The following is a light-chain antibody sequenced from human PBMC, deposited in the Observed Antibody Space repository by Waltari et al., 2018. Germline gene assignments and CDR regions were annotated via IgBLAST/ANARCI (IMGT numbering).Light chain of an antibody. CDR1: DSDVGAYDF. V-gene: IGLV2-14*01. CDR2: EVS. J-gene: IGLJ1*01. CDR3: SSYTTSSAPGV. Sequence: QSALTQPASVSGSPGQSITISCSGTDSDVGAYDFVSWYQQHPGKAPHLIIYEVSNRPSGMSNRFSASQSGNTASLTISGLQAEDEADYYCSSYTTSSAPGVFGTGTRVTVL.